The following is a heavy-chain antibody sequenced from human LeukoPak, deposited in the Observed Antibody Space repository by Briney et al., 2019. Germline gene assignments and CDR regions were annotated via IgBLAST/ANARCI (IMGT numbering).Heavy chain of an antibody. Sequence: ASVKVSCKASGYTFIDYYIHWVRQAPGQGLEWMGWISAYNGNTNYAQKLQGRVTMTTDTSTSTAYMELRSLRSDDTAVYYCARVDTAMEKRFDYWGQGTLVTVSS. D-gene: IGHD5-18*01. CDR1: GYTFIDYY. CDR2: ISAYNGNT. CDR3: ARVDTAMEKRFDY. J-gene: IGHJ4*02. V-gene: IGHV1-18*01.